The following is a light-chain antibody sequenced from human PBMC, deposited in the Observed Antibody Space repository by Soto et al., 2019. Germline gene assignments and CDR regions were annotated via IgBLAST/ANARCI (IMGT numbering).Light chain of an antibody. CDR1: QSLLHSNGYNY. Sequence: DVVMTQSPLSLPVTPGEPASISCRSSQSLLHSNGYNYLAWFLQKAGQSPQLLIYLASSRASGVPDRFSGSGSGTDFTLEISSVEAADVGIYYCMQLLHPPLTFGGGTKVDIK. CDR2: LAS. J-gene: IGKJ4*01. CDR3: MQLLHPPLT. V-gene: IGKV2-28*01.